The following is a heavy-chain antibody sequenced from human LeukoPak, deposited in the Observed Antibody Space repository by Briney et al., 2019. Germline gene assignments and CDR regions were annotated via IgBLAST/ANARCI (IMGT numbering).Heavy chain of an antibody. V-gene: IGHV3-74*01. CDR3: ARQPIYKEPFDY. D-gene: IGHD5-24*01. CDR1: GFTFSTSW. Sequence: GGSLRLSCAGSGFTFSTSWMHWVRQAPGQGLVWVSRINSDGSTINYADSVQGRFTISRDNAKSTLYLQMNSLGAEDTAVYYCARQPIYKEPFDYWGQGTLVTVSS. CDR2: INSDGSTI. J-gene: IGHJ4*02.